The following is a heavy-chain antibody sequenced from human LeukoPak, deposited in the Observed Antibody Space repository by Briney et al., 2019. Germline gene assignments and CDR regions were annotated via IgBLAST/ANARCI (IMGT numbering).Heavy chain of an antibody. D-gene: IGHD3-10*01. Sequence: ASVKGSCKASGYTFTSYAMHWVRQAPGQRLEWMGWINAGNGNTKYSQKFQGRVTITRDTSASTAYMELSSLGSEDTAVYYCARVLLWFGAPRAFDIWGQGTMVTVSS. V-gene: IGHV1-3*01. CDR3: ARVLLWFGAPRAFDI. J-gene: IGHJ3*02. CDR1: GYTFTSYA. CDR2: INAGNGNT.